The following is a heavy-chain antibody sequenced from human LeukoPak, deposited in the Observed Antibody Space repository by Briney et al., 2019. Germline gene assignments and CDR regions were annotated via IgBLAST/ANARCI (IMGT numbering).Heavy chain of an antibody. CDR3: ASRIAPARLAWVY. Sequence: ASVKVSCKASGGTFSSYAISWVRQAPGQGLEWMGGIIPIFGTANYAQKFQGRVTITADESTSTAYMELSSLRSEDTAVYYCASRIAPARLAWVYWGQGTLVTVSS. CDR2: IIPIFGTA. CDR1: GGTFSSYA. D-gene: IGHD6-13*01. J-gene: IGHJ4*02. V-gene: IGHV1-69*13.